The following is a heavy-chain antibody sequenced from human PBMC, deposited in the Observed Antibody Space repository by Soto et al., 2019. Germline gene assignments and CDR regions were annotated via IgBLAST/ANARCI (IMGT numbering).Heavy chain of an antibody. J-gene: IGHJ3*02. CDR1: GFTFSDHY. V-gene: IGHV3-72*01. D-gene: IGHD3-22*01. CDR3: ARGGYYYDSSGSHDAFDI. CDR2: TRNKANSYTT. Sequence: SLRLSCASSGFTFSDHYMDWVRQAPGKGLEWVGRTRNKANSYTTEYAASVKGRFTISRDDSKNSLYLQMNSLKTEDTAVYYCARGGYYYDSSGSHDAFDIWGQGTMVTVSS.